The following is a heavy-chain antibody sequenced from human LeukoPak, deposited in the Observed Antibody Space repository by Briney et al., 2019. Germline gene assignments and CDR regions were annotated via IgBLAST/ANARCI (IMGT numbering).Heavy chain of an antibody. Sequence: GGSLRLSCAASGFTFSSYSMNWVRQAPGKGLEWVSSISSSSSYIYYADSVKGRFTISRDNAKNSLYLQMNSLRAEDTAVYYCPREEADVGTFDYWGQGTLVTVSS. V-gene: IGHV3-21*01. D-gene: IGHD1-26*01. J-gene: IGHJ4*02. CDR1: GFTFSSYS. CDR3: PREEADVGTFDY. CDR2: ISSSSSYI.